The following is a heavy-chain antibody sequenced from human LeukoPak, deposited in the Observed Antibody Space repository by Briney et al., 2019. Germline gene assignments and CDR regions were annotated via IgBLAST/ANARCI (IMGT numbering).Heavy chain of an antibody. CDR1: GGSISSSSYY. Sequence: SETLSLTCTVSGGSISSSSYYWGWIRQPPGKGLEWIGSIYYSGSTYYNPSLKSRVTISVDTSKNQFSLKLSSVTAADTAVYYCASKSAMVNAFDIWGQGTMVTVSS. CDR3: ASKSAMVNAFDI. D-gene: IGHD5-18*01. J-gene: IGHJ3*02. CDR2: IYYSGST. V-gene: IGHV4-39*01.